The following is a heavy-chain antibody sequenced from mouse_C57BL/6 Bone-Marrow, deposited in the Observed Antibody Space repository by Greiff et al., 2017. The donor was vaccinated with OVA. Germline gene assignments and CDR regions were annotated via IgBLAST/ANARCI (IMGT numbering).Heavy chain of an antibody. J-gene: IGHJ4*01. V-gene: IGHV1-7*01. CDR2: INPSSGYT. Sequence: VKLMESGAELAKPGASVKLSCKASGYTFTSYWMHWVKQRPGQGLEWIGYINPSSGYTKYNQKFKDKATLTADNSSSTAYMQLSSLTYEDAAVYYCARWYYAMDYCGQGTSVTVSS. CDR1: GYTFTSYW. CDR3: ARWYYAMDY.